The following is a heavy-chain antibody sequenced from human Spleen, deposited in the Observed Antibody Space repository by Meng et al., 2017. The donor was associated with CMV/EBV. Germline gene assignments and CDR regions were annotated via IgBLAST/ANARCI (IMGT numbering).Heavy chain of an antibody. CDR2: INPSGGST. J-gene: IGHJ4*02. CDR1: GYTFTSYN. D-gene: IGHD1-7*01. Sequence: KASGYTFTSYNLYWVRQAPGQGLEWMGRINPSGGSTSYAQKFQGRVTMTRDTSTSTVYMELSSLRSEDTAVYYCARNTGRTGTQDFDYWGQGTLVTVSS. CDR3: ARNTGRTGTQDFDY. V-gene: IGHV1-46*01.